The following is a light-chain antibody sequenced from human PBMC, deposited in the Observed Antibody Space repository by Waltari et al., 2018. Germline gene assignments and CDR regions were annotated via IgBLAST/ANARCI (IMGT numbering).Light chain of an antibody. CDR2: DVS. J-gene: IGLJ2*01. CDR3: CSYRSGNTWI. Sequence: QAALTQPPSVSKSLGQSVTISCTGTSSDIGGYNDVSWYQEHPGTAPRLLIFDVSKRPSGVSVCFSGSKSGNTASLTISRLQAEDETDYYCCSYRSGNTWIFGGGTRLTVL. CDR1: SSDIGGYND. V-gene: IGLV2-11*01.